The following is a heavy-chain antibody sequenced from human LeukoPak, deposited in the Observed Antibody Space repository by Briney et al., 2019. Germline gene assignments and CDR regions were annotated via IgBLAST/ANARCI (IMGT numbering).Heavy chain of an antibody. D-gene: IGHD1-1*01. V-gene: IGHV3-33*01. CDR1: GFTFSSFG. Sequence: GGSLRLSCAASGFTFSSFGMHWVRQAPGKGLEWVAVIWYDASNKYYADSVKGRFTISRDNSKNTLFLQMNSLRDDDTAVYYCARGKTGMDYWGQGTLVTVSS. CDR2: IWYDASNK. CDR3: ARGKTGMDY. J-gene: IGHJ4*02.